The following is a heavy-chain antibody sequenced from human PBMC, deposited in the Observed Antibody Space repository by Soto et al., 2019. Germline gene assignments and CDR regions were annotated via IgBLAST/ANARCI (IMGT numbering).Heavy chain of an antibody. V-gene: IGHV3-30*18. D-gene: IGHD1-26*01. CDR1: GFTFSSYG. Sequence: QVQLVESGGGVVQPGRSLRLSCAASGFTFSSYGMHWVRQAPGKGLEWVAVISYDGSNKYYADSVKGRFTISGDNSKNTVYLHMNSLRAEDTAVYYCAKDVVVGATAGLGDYYYYYGMDVWGQGTTVTVSS. J-gene: IGHJ6*02. CDR3: AKDVVVGATAGLGDYYYYYGMDV. CDR2: ISYDGSNK.